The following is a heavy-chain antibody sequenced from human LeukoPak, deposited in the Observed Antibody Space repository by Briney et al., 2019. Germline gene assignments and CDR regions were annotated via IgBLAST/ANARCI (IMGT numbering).Heavy chain of an antibody. CDR1: GGTLNSYV. J-gene: IGHJ3*02. CDR3: ARGGYYDSSGYPDAFDI. Sequence: ASVKVSCKASGGTLNSYVISWVRQAPGQGLEWMGWINPNSGGTNSAQKFQGRVTMTRDTSISTAYMELSRLRSDDTAVYYCARGGYYDSSGYPDAFDIWGQGTMVTVSS. V-gene: IGHV1-2*02. D-gene: IGHD3-22*01. CDR2: INPNSGGT.